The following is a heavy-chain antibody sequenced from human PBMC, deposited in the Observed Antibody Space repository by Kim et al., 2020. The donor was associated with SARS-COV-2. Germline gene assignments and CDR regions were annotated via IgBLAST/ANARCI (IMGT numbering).Heavy chain of an antibody. V-gene: IGHV4-59*13. Sequence: SETLSLTCTVSGGSISSYYWSWIRQPPGKGLEWIGYIYYSGSTNYNPSLKSRVTISVDTSKNQFSLKLSSVTAADTAVYYCAREYPGGYNYWYFDLWGRGTLVTVSS. CDR2: IYYSGST. D-gene: IGHD2-8*02. J-gene: IGHJ2*01. CDR1: GGSISSYY. CDR3: AREYPGGYNYWYFDL.